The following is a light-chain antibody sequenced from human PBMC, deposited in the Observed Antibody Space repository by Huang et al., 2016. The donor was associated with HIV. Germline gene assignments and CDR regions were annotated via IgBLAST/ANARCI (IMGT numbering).Light chain of an antibody. CDR1: QDIDAY. V-gene: IGKV1-27*01. CDR2: AAS. J-gene: IGKJ1*01. CDR3: QKYNDVPRT. Sequence: DIQMTQSPSSLSASIGDRITISCRASQDIDAYLAWYQNKPGKVPNLLISAASTLQSGVPSGFSGSGSGTNFTLTIGSLQPEDVGSYYCQKYNDVPRTFGHGTKVEIK.